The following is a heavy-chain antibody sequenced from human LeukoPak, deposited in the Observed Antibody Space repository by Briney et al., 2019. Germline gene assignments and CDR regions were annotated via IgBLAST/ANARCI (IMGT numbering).Heavy chain of an antibody. D-gene: IGHD3-10*01. J-gene: IGHJ3*02. Sequence: ASVKVSCKASGYTFTGYYMHWVRQATGQGLEWMGWINPNSGGTNYAQKFQGRVTMTRDTSISTAYMELSRLRSDDTAVYYCYGSGSYYRPDAFDIWGQGTMVTVSS. V-gene: IGHV1-2*02. CDR1: GYTFTGYY. CDR2: INPNSGGT. CDR3: YGSGSYYRPDAFDI.